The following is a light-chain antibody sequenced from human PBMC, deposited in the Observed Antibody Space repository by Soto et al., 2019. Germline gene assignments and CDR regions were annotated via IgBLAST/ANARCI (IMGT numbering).Light chain of an antibody. CDR1: QSISSY. CDR3: QRSYSTPRWT. Sequence: DIQMTQSPSSLSASVGDRVTITCRASQSISSYLNWYQQKPGKAPKLLIYAASSLQSGVPSRFSGSGSGTDSTLTISSLQPEDFATYYCQRSYSTPRWTFDQGTKVDIK. CDR2: AAS. J-gene: IGKJ1*01. V-gene: IGKV1-39*01.